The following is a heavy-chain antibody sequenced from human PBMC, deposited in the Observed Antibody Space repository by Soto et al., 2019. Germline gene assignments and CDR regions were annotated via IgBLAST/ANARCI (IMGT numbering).Heavy chain of an antibody. CDR2: ISAYNGNT. J-gene: IGHJ4*02. CDR3: ESDLERVISSSWTRAFDY. D-gene: IGHD6-13*01. Sequence: AAVPVPCKASGYTFTSYVIIWVRQAPGQGLEWMGWISAYNGNTNYAQKLQGRVTMTTDTSTSTAYMALRSLRSADTAVYYCESDLERVISSSWTRAFDYWGQGTLVTVSS. V-gene: IGHV1-18*04. CDR1: GYTFTSYV.